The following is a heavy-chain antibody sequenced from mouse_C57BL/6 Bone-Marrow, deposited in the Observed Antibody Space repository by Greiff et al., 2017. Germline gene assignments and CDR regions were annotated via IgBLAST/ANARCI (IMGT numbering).Heavy chain of an antibody. D-gene: IGHD2-3*01. J-gene: IGHJ3*01. CDR3: TTVYDGYFGTY. CDR1: GFNIKDDY. CDR2: IDPENGDT. Sequence: VQLQQSGAELVRPGASVKLSCTASGFNIKDDYMHWVKQRPEQGLEWIGWIDPENGDTEYAAKFKGKATITADTSSNTAYLQLSSLTSEDTAVYYCTTVYDGYFGTYWGQGTLVTVSA. V-gene: IGHV14-4*01.